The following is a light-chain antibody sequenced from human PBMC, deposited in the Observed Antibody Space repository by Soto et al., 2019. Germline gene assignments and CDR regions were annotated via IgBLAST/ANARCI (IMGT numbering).Light chain of an antibody. CDR2: GAS. CDR1: QSVRSN. J-gene: IGKJ1*01. CDR3: QRYNNWRA. V-gene: IGKV3-15*01. Sequence: EIVMTQSPATLSVSPGERATLSCRASQSVRSNLAWYQQKPGQAPRLLIYGASTRATGIPARFSGSGSGTEFTLTISSLQSEDFAVYYCQRYNNWRAFGQGTKVEIK.